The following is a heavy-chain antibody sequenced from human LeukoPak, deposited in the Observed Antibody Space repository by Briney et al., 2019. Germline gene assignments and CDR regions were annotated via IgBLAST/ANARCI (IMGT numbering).Heavy chain of an antibody. D-gene: IGHD3-22*01. Sequence: SETLSLTCAVYGGSFSGYYWSRIRQPPGKGLEWIGYIYYSGSTNYNPSLKSRVTISVDTSKNQFSLKLSSVTAADTAVYYCARSYYYDSSGYAFDIWGQGTMVTVSS. CDR2: IYYSGST. CDR3: ARSYYYDSSGYAFDI. V-gene: IGHV4-59*08. J-gene: IGHJ3*02. CDR1: GGSFSGYY.